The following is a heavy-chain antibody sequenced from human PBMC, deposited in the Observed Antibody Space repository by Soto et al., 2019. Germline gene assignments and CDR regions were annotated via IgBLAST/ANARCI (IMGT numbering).Heavy chain of an antibody. CDR3: ARAPGPYYYGMDV. Sequence: GASVKVSCKAPGYTFTSYYMHWVRQAPGQGLEWMGIINPSGGSTSYAQKFQGRVTMTRDTSTSTVYMELSSLRSEDTAVYYCARAPGPYYYGMDVWGQGTTVTVSS. J-gene: IGHJ6*02. V-gene: IGHV1-46*01. CDR2: INPSGGST. CDR1: GYTFTSYY.